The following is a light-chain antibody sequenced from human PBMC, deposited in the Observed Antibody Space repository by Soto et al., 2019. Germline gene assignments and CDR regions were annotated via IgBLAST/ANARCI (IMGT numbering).Light chain of an antibody. CDR1: QSVSSSY. Sequence: EIVLTQSPGTLSLSPGERATLSCRASQSVSSSYLAWYQQKPGQAPRLLIYGASSRATGIPDRFSGSGSGSYSTLTISGLEPEDFAVYYCQQYGCSPPYTFGQGTKLEIK. V-gene: IGKV3-20*01. CDR3: QQYGCSPPYT. J-gene: IGKJ2*01. CDR2: GAS.